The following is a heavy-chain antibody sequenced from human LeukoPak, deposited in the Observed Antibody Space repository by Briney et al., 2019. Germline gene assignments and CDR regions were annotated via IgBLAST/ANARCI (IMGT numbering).Heavy chain of an antibody. D-gene: IGHD6-13*01. CDR2: ISYDGSNK. CDR3: ARESAAALDY. V-gene: IGHV3-30*04. J-gene: IGHJ4*02. Sequence: GGSLRLSCAASGFTFSSYAMHWVRQAPGKGLEWVAVISYDGSNKYYADSVKGRFTISRDNSKNTLYLQMNSLRAEDTAVYYCARESAAALDYWGQGTLVTVSS. CDR1: GFTFSSYA.